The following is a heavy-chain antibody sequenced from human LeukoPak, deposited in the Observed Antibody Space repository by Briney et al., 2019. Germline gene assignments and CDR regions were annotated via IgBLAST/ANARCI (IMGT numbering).Heavy chain of an antibody. CDR3: ARDTFGSGSYFRY. Sequence: SETLSLTCTVSGGSLSSHYWSWIRQPPGKGLEWIGHTYYSGDTNYNPSLKGRVTISIDTSKIHFSLKLSSVTAADTAVYYCARDTFGSGSYFRYWGQGTLVTVSS. CDR2: TYYSGDT. V-gene: IGHV4-59*11. CDR1: GGSLSSHY. J-gene: IGHJ4*02. D-gene: IGHD3-10*01.